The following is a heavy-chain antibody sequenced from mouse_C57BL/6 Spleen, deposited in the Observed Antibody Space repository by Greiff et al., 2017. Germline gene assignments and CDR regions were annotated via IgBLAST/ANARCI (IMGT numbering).Heavy chain of an antibody. D-gene: IGHD2-1*01. Sequence: QVQLQQPGAELVKPGASVKLSCKASGYTFTSYWMQWVKQRPGQGLEWIGEIDPSDSYTNYNQKFKGKATLTVDTSSSTAYMQLSSLTSEDSAVYYCARWMGGSYGNYDYWYFDVWGTGTTVTVSS. CDR2: IDPSDSYT. CDR1: GYTFTSYW. V-gene: IGHV1-50*01. J-gene: IGHJ1*03. CDR3: ARWMGGSYGNYDYWYFDV.